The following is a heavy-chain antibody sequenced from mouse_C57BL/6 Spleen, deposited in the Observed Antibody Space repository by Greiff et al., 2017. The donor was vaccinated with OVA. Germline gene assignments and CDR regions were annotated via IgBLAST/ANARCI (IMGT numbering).Heavy chain of an antibody. J-gene: IGHJ3*01. CDR1: GYSFTGYY. Sequence: EVQLKESGPELVVHGPSFTISCKASGYSFTGYYMNWVKQSPEKSLEWIGEITPSTGGTTYNQKFTAKATLTVDKSSSKAYMQLKSLTSEDAAVYYCARSGGRGFADWGQGTMVTVSA. D-gene: IGHD3-1*01. V-gene: IGHV1-42*01. CDR3: ARSGGRGFAD. CDR2: ITPSTGGT.